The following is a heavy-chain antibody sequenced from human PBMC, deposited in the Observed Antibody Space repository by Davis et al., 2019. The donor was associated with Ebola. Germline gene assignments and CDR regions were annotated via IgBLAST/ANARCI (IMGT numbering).Heavy chain of an antibody. CDR3: ARESITGTISYGMDV. Sequence: PSETLSLTCAVYGGSFSGYYWSWIRQPPGKGLEWIGEINHSGSTNYNPSLKSRVTISVDTSKNQFSLKLSSVTAADTAVYYCARESITGTISYGMDVWGQETTVTVSS. CDR2: INHSGST. V-gene: IGHV4-34*01. D-gene: IGHD1-20*01. J-gene: IGHJ6*02. CDR1: GGSFSGYY.